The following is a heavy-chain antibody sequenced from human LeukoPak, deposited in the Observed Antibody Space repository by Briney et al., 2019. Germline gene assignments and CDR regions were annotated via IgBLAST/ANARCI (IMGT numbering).Heavy chain of an antibody. D-gene: IGHD3-9*01. CDR3: ARDSYDILTGYPNWFDP. J-gene: IGHJ5*02. CDR1: GGCISSSSYY. Sequence: SETLSLTCTVSGGCISSSSYYWGWIRQPPGKGLEWIGSIYYSGSTYYNPSLKSRVTISVDTSKNQFSLKLSSVTAADTAVYYCARDSYDILTGYPNWFDPWGQGTLVTVSS. CDR2: IYYSGST. V-gene: IGHV4-39*07.